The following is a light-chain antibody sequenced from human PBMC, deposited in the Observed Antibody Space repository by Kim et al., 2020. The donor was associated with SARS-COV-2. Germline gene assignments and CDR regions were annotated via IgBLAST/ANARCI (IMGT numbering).Light chain of an antibody. Sequence: VYPGQTANIPCSGDKLGERYVSWYQQKSGQSPVMVIHHDNKRPSGIPERFSGSNSGNTATLTISGTQASDEADFYCQAWDTTTAIFGGGTELTVL. J-gene: IGLJ2*01. V-gene: IGLV3-1*01. CDR3: QAWDTTTAI. CDR2: HDN. CDR1: KLGERY.